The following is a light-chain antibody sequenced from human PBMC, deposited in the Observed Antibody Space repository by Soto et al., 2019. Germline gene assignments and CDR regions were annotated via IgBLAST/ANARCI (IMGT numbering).Light chain of an antibody. CDR3: MQSTQLPPT. CDR1: QSLLHITGETF. V-gene: IGKV2D-29*02. J-gene: IGKJ5*01. Sequence: DVVMTQTPLSLSVAPGQPASISSKSSQSLLHITGETFLFWYLQKPGQSPQLLIYEVSTRVSGVPDRFSGSGSGTDLTLEISRVETDDVGIYYCMQSTQLPPTFGQGTRLEIK. CDR2: EVS.